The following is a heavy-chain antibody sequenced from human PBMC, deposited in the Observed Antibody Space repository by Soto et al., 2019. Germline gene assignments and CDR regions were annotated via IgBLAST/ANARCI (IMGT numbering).Heavy chain of an antibody. D-gene: IGHD1-20*01. CDR3: ARDRPGSITGTTPLSLHGMDV. Sequence: GGSLRLSCAASGFTFSSYGMHWVRQAPGKGLEWVAVIWYDGSNKYYADSVKGRFTISRDNSKNTLYLQMNSLRAEDTAVYYCARDRPGSITGTTPLSLHGMDVWGQGTTVTVSS. V-gene: IGHV3-33*01. CDR2: IWYDGSNK. J-gene: IGHJ6*02. CDR1: GFTFSSYG.